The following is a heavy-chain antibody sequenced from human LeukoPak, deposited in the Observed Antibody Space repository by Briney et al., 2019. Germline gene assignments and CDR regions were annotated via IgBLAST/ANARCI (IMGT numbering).Heavy chain of an antibody. Sequence: SETLSLTCTFSGVSISSYYWSWIRQPPGKGLEWIGCIYYRGTTNYNPSLKSRVTISVDTSKNQFSLRLSSVTAADTAVYYCARGPGGSGTRPPYTFYYGMDVWGQGTTVTVSS. D-gene: IGHD3-10*01. J-gene: IGHJ6*02. CDR2: IYYRGTT. CDR3: ARGPGGSGTRPPYTFYYGMDV. CDR1: GVSISSYY. V-gene: IGHV4-59*08.